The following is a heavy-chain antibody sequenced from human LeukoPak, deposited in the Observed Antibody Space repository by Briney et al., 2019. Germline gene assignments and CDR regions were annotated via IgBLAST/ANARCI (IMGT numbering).Heavy chain of an antibody. J-gene: IGHJ3*02. CDR3: AKDAPYYYDSSGYGGAFDI. CDR1: GFTFSSYE. V-gene: IGHV3-48*03. D-gene: IGHD3-22*01. Sequence: PGGSLRLSCAASGFTFSSYEMNWVRQAPGKGLEWVSYISSSGSTIYYADSVKGRFTISRDNSKNTLYLQINSLRAEDTAVYYCAKDAPYYYDSSGYGGAFDIWGQGTMVTVSS. CDR2: ISSSGSTI.